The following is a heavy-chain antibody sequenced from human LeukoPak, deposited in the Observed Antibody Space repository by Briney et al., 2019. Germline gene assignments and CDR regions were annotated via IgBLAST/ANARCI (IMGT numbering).Heavy chain of an antibody. V-gene: IGHV3-23*01. CDR3: ARPGYSSGWFSWFDY. D-gene: IGHD6-19*01. Sequence: GGSLRLSCAASGFTFSSYAMSWVRQAPGKGLEWVSAISGSGGSTYYADSVKGRFTISRDNSKNTLYLQMNSLRAEDTAVYYCARPGYSSGWFSWFDYWGQGTLVTVSS. CDR1: GFTFSSYA. J-gene: IGHJ4*02. CDR2: ISGSGGST.